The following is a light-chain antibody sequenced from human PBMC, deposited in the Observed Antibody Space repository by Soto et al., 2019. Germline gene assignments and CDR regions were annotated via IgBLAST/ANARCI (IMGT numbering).Light chain of an antibody. J-gene: IGKJ3*01. CDR3: QQFNTWPFT. Sequence: EIVLTQSPATLSVSPGERATLSCRASQGVNIDVVWYQQKSGQAPKLLMFSASARATGIPARFTGGGSETDFSLTISSPQPEDSAIYYCQQFNTWPFTFGPGTKVDIK. CDR2: SAS. CDR1: QGVNID. V-gene: IGKV3D-15*01.